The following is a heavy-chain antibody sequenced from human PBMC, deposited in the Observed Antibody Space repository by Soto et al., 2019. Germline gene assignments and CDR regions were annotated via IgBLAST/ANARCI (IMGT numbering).Heavy chain of an antibody. CDR1: GDSVSSNSAA. J-gene: IGHJ6*02. CDR2: TYYRSKWYN. V-gene: IGHV6-1*01. D-gene: IGHD4-17*01. Sequence: SQTLSLTCAISGDSVSSNSAAWNWIRQSPSRGLEWLGRTYYRSKWYNDYAVSVRSRITIDPDTSRNQFSLHLSSVTPEDTAVYYCSRDVMTSTYGGAGMDVWGQGTTVTVSS. CDR3: SRDVMTSTYGGAGMDV.